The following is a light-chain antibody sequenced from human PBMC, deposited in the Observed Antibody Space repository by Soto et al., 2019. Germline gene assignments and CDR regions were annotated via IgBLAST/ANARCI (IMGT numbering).Light chain of an antibody. V-gene: IGLV2-14*01. CDR1: SSDVGGYNY. J-gene: IGLJ1*01. Sequence: QSALTQPASVSGSPGQSITISCTGTSSDVGGYNYVSWYQQHPGKAPKLMIYDVSNRPSGVSNRFSGPKSGNTASLTISGLQTEDEADYYCSSWTISSTPLSVFGTGTKVTVL. CDR3: SSWTISSTPLSV. CDR2: DVS.